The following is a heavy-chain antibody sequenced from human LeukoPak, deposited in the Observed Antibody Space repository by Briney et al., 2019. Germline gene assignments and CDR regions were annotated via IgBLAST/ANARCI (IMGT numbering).Heavy chain of an antibody. J-gene: IGHJ4*02. V-gene: IGHV3-21*01. CDR1: GFPFSSYS. CDR3: ARDRRGIAAAGTDY. Sequence: GGSLRLSCAASGFPFSSYSMNWVRQAPGKGLEWVSPISSSIGYIYYADSVKGRFTISRDNAKNSLYLHMNSLRAEDTALYYCARDRRGIAAAGTDYWGQGTLVTVSS. CDR2: ISSSIGYI. D-gene: IGHD6-13*01.